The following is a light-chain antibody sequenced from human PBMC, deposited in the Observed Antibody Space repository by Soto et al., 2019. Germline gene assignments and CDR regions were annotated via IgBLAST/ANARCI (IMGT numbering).Light chain of an antibody. CDR2: GAS. CDR1: QSINSRY. CDR3: QQFGSSPGFT. Sequence: EIVLTQSPGTLPLSPGERATLSCRASQSINSRYLAWYQQKPGQAPRLLIYGASSRATGIPDRFSGSGSGTDFTLTISRLEPEDFALYYCQQFGSSPGFTFGPGTKVDIK. J-gene: IGKJ3*01. V-gene: IGKV3-20*01.